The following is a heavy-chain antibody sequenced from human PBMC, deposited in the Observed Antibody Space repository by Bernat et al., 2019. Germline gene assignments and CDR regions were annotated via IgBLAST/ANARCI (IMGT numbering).Heavy chain of an antibody. CDR3: ARYSGSNYFQH. D-gene: IGHD6-19*01. Sequence: EVQLVESGGGLVQPGGSLRLSCAASGFTFSSYWMSWVRQAPGKGLEWVANIKQDGSDKYYVDSVKDRFTISRDNAKNSLYLQMNSLRAEDTAVYYCARYSGSNYFQHWGQGTLVTVSS. V-gene: IGHV3-7*01. CDR1: GFTFSSYW. CDR2: IKQDGSDK. J-gene: IGHJ1*01.